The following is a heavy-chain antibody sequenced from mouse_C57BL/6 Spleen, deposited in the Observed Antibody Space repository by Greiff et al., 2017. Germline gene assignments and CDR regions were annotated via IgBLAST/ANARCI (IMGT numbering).Heavy chain of an antibody. J-gene: IGHJ4*01. Sequence: DVMLVESGEGLVKPGGSLKLSCAASGFTFSSYAMSWVRQTPEKRLEWVAYISSGGDYIYYADTVKGRFTISRDNARNTLYLQMSSLKSEDTAMYYCTKAGDYDGYAMDYWGQGTSVTVSS. CDR3: TKAGDYDGYAMDY. V-gene: IGHV5-9-1*02. CDR2: ISSGGDYI. CDR1: GFTFSSYA. D-gene: IGHD2-4*01.